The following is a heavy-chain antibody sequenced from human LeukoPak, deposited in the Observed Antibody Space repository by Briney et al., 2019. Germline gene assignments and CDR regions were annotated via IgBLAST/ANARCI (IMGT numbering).Heavy chain of an antibody. V-gene: IGHV4-59*01. CDR2: IYHSGST. CDR1: GGSISSYY. J-gene: IGHJ6*02. Sequence: SETLSLTCTVSGGSISSYYWSWIRQSPGKGLEWIGYIYHSGSTNYNPSLKSRVTISVDTSKNQFSLKLTSVTAADTAVYYCAGSYYYYGMDVWGQGTTVTVSS. CDR3: AGSYYYYGMDV.